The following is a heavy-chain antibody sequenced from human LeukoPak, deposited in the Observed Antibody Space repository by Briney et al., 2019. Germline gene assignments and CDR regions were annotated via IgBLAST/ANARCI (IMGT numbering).Heavy chain of an antibody. CDR3: ARGVMQWRNGLDI. J-gene: IGHJ3*02. Sequence: GGSLRLSCAASGFTFSSYGMHWVRQAPGKGLVWVSRINNDGSSTNYADSVEGRFTISRDNAKNTLYLQMNSLRAEDTAVYHCARGVMQWRNGLDIWGQGTMVTVSS. CDR2: INNDGSST. V-gene: IGHV3-74*01. CDR1: GFTFSSYG. D-gene: IGHD6-19*01.